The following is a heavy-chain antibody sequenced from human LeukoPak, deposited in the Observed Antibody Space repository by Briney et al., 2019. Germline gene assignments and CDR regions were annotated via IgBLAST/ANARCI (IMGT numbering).Heavy chain of an antibody. J-gene: IGHJ4*02. CDR2: ITGSTNYI. V-gene: IGHV3-21*01. CDR3: ARVGYCSSSTCRNYFDY. D-gene: IGHD2-2*01. Sequence: PGGSLRLFCAASGFPLSGYSMNWVRQAPGKGLEWVSSITGSTNYIYYADSVKGRFTISRDNAKNSLYLQMNSLRAEDTAVYYCARVGYCSSSTCRNYFDYWGQGTLVTVSS. CDR1: GFPLSGYS.